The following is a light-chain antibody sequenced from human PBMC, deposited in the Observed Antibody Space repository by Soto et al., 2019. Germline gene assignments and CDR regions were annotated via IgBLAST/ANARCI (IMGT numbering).Light chain of an antibody. CDR1: QSVTGNY. CDR2: DTS. Sequence: DIVLTQSPGTLSLSPGERATLSCGASQSVTGNYLGWYQQRPGLAPRLLIYDTSKRATGIPDRIIGSESGTDFTLTITTVEPEDFAVYYCQQYGRTPVTFGQGTRLEIK. V-gene: IGKV3D-20*01. CDR3: QQYGRTPVT. J-gene: IGKJ5*01.